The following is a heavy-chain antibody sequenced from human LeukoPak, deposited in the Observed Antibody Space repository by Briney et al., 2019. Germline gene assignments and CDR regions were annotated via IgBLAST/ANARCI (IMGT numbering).Heavy chain of an antibody. D-gene: IGHD2-15*01. V-gene: IGHV1-18*01. Sequence: GASVKVSCKASGYTFTSYAMNWVRQAPGQGLEWMGWISAYNGNTNYAQKLQGRVTMTTDTSTSTAYMELRSLRSDDTAVYYCARAGRYCSGGSCYSDYWGQGTLVTVSS. CDR1: GYTFTSYA. CDR3: ARAGRYCSGGSCYSDY. J-gene: IGHJ4*02. CDR2: ISAYNGNT.